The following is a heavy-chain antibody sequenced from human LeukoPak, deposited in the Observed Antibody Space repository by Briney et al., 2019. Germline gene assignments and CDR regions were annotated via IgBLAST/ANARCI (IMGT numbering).Heavy chain of an antibody. V-gene: IGHV3-7*03. CDR2: IKQDGSEK. CDR3: ARQGGSYPKYYFDY. CDR1: GFTFSSYW. D-gene: IGHD1-26*01. Sequence: GGSLRLSCAASGFTFSSYWMSWVRQAPGKGLEWVANIKQDGSEKYYVDSVKGRFTISRDNAKNSLYLQMNSLRAEDTALYHCARQGGSYPKYYFDYWGQGTLVTVSS. J-gene: IGHJ4*02.